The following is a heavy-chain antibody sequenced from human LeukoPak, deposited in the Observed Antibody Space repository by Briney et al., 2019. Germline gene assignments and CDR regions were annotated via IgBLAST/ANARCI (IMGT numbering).Heavy chain of an antibody. CDR1: GFTFSSYG. Sequence: PGGSLRLSCAASGFTFSSYGMHWVRQAPGKGLEWVAVISYDGSNKYYADSVKGRFTISRDNSKNTLYLQMNSLRAEDTAVYYCARDLVGATEYYYYYMDVWGKGTTVTVSS. D-gene: IGHD1-26*01. CDR2: ISYDGSNK. CDR3: ARDLVGATEYYYYYMDV. V-gene: IGHV3-30*03. J-gene: IGHJ6*03.